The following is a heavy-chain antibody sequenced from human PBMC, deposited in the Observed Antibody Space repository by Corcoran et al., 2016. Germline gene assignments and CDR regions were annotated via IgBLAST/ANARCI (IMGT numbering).Heavy chain of an antibody. CDR3: ARTPYYDSSNDYR. D-gene: IGHD3-22*01. CDR1: GYSISSGYY. J-gene: IGHJ4*02. Sequence: QVQLQESGPGLVKPSETLSLTCSVSGYSISSGYYWGWIRQPPGKGLEWIGSIYHSGSVYYNPSLTSRVAISVDTSKNQVSLKLTSVTAADTAVYYCARTPYYDSSNDYRWGQGTLVTVSS. CDR2: IYHSGSV. V-gene: IGHV4-38-2*02.